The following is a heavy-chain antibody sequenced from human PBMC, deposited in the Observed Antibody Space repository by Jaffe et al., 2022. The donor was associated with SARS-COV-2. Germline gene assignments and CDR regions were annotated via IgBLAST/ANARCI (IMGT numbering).Heavy chain of an antibody. V-gene: IGHV3-30-3*01. CDR2: ISSDVNKK. CDR3: ARDRVLVRGSGGDAFDM. CDR1: GFTFSNYA. Sequence: QVQLVESGGGVVQPGRSLRLSCAVSGFTFSNYAFHWVRQAPSKGLEWVAVISSDVNKKYYADSVKGRFTLSRDNSKNTLYLQMNSLRAEDTAVYFCARDRVLVRGSGGDAFDMWGQGTMVTVSS. D-gene: IGHD3-3*01. J-gene: IGHJ3*02.